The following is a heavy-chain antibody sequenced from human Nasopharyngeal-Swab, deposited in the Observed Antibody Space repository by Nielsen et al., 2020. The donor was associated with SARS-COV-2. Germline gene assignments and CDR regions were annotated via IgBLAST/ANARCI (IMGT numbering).Heavy chain of an antibody. V-gene: IGHV3-74*01. D-gene: IGHD2-2*01. J-gene: IGHJ6*02. CDR3: ARVRGGVPAEMNYGMDV. CDR1: GFTFSSYW. CDR2: INSDGSST. Sequence: GEFLKISCAASGFTFSSYWMHWVRQAPGKGLVWVSRINSDGSSTSYADSVKGRFTISRDNAKNTLYLQMNSLRAEDTAVYYCARVRGGVPAEMNYGMDVWGQGTTVTVSS.